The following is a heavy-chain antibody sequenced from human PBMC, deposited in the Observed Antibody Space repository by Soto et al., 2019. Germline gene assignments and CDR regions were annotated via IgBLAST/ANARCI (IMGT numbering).Heavy chain of an antibody. CDR1: GGSISSSSHY. J-gene: IGHJ6*02. D-gene: IGHD5-12*01. CDR2: IYYSGST. V-gene: IGHV4-39*01. Sequence: SETLSLTCTVSGGSISSSSHYWGWIRQPPGKGLEWIGSIYYSGSTYYNPSLKSRVTISVDTSKNQFSLKLSSVTAADTAVYYCARHPWPTVGYYYYYGMDVWGQGTTVTVSS. CDR3: ARHPWPTVGYYYYYGMDV.